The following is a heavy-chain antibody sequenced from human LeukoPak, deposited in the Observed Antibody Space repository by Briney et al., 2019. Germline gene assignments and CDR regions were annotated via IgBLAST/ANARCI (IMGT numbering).Heavy chain of an antibody. Sequence: ASVKVSCKASGYTFTSYGISWVRQAPGQGLEWVGWISAYNGNTNYAQKLQGRVTMTTDTSTCTAYMELRSLRSDDTAVYYCARDMGWNQPYYYYGMDVWGQGTTVTVSS. CDR3: ARDMGWNQPYYYYGMDV. D-gene: IGHD1-14*01. J-gene: IGHJ6*02. V-gene: IGHV1-18*01. CDR2: ISAYNGNT. CDR1: GYTFTSYG.